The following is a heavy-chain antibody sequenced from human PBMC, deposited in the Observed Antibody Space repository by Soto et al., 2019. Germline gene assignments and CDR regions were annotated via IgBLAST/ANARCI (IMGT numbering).Heavy chain of an antibody. CDR3: ATSFGSGSLAFDY. J-gene: IGHJ4*02. CDR2: FNPILSFS. CDR1: GDIFHFYT. Sequence: QVQLVQSGAEVKKPGSSVKVSCKASGDIFHFYTINWVRQAPGLGLEWMGRFNPILSFSNSALKFQGRVTLTADKSTSTAYMVLSSRRSEDTAISYCATSFGSGSLAFDYWGQGALVTVSS. D-gene: IGHD3-10*01. V-gene: IGHV1-69*02.